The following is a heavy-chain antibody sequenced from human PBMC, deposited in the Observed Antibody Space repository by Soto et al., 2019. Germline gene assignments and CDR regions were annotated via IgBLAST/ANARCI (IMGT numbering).Heavy chain of an antibody. J-gene: IGHJ5*02. Sequence: HPGGSLRLSCAASGFTFSSYGMHWVRQAPGKGLEWVAVIWYDGSNKYYADSVKGRFTISRDNSKNTLYLQMNSLRAEDTAVYYCARDQAVAGTGLFDPWGQGTLVTVSS. CDR1: GFTFSSYG. CDR2: IWYDGSNK. V-gene: IGHV3-33*01. D-gene: IGHD6-19*01. CDR3: ARDQAVAGTGLFDP.